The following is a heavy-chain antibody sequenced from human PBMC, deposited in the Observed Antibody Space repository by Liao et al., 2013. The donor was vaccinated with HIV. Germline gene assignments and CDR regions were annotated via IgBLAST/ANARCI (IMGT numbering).Heavy chain of an antibody. D-gene: IGHD3-10*01. V-gene: IGHV4-59*01. CDR3: ARDYYYGSGSPPWYFDL. CDR1: GGSIRSYY. CDR2: VYYTGST. Sequence: QVQLQESGPGLVKPSETLSLTCTVSGGSIRSYYWIWIRQPPGKRLEWIGYVYYTGSTKYNPSLESRVTMSIDTSMHQFSLRLSSVTAADTAVYYCARDYYYGSGSPPWYFDLWGRGTLVTVSS. J-gene: IGHJ2*01.